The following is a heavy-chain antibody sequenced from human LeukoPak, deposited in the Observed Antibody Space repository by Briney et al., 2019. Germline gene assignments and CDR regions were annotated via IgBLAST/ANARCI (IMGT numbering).Heavy chain of an antibody. V-gene: IGHV3-9*01. CDR3: ARVSGDY. CDR1: GFTFDDYA. J-gene: IGHJ4*02. Sequence: PGRSLRLSCAASGFTFDDYAMHWVRQAPGKGLEWVSGISWNSGSIGYADSVKGRFTISRDNAKNSLYLQMNSLRAEDTAVYYCARVSGDYWGQGTLVTVSS. D-gene: IGHD7-27*01. CDR2: ISWNSGSI.